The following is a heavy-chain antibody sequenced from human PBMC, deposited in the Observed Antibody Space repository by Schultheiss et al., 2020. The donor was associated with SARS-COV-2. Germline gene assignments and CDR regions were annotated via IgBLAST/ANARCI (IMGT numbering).Heavy chain of an antibody. CDR2: ISGSGGST. D-gene: IGHD3-22*01. CDR1: GFTFSSYA. Sequence: GALRLSCAASGFTFSSYAMSWVRQAPGKGLEWVSAISGSGGSTYYADSVKGRFTISRDNAKNSLYLQMNSLRAEDTAVYYCASLTTAEGYYYMDVWGKGTTVTVSS. CDR3: ASLTTAEGYYYMDV. J-gene: IGHJ6*03. V-gene: IGHV3-23*01.